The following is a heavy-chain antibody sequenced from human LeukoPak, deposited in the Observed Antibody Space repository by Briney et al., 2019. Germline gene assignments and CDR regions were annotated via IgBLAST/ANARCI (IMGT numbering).Heavy chain of an antibody. D-gene: IGHD3-10*01. V-gene: IGHV4-59*08. CDR3: ASGDYYGSEGEMAFDI. J-gene: IGHJ3*02. CDR2: IYYSGST. CDR1: GGSISSYY. Sequence: SEILSLTCTVYGGSISSYYWSWIRQPPGKGLEWIWYIYYSGSTNYNPSLKSRVTISVDTSKNQFSLKLSSVTAADTAVYYCASGDYYGSEGEMAFDIWGQGTMVTVSS.